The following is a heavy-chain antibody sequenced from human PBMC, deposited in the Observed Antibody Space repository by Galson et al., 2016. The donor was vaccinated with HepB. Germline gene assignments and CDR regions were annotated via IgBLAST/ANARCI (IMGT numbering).Heavy chain of an antibody. CDR1: GGSINAYH. CDR2: ISYNGRT. D-gene: IGHD4-17*01. CDR3: ARAGYGDYGLGYLDF. J-gene: IGHJ4*02. Sequence: ETLSLPCTVSGGSINAYHWTWIRQPPGKGLEWIGSISYNGRTNYNPSLNSRVTLSVDRSQNQFSLRLSSVTAADTAVYFCARAGYGDYGLGYLDFWGQGTLVTVSS. V-gene: IGHV4-59*01.